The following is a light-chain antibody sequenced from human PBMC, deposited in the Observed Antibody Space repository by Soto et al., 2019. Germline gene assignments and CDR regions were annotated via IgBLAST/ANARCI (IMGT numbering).Light chain of an antibody. CDR2: AAS. Sequence: DIQMTQSPSSLSASVGDRVTITCRASETISRSLNWFQQKPGKAPKLLIYAASILQNEVPSRFSDSGSGTDFTLSITSLQFEDFATYYCQKTHSVPITFGQGTRLEIK. CDR3: QKTHSVPIT. J-gene: IGKJ5*01. CDR1: ETISRS. V-gene: IGKV1-39*01.